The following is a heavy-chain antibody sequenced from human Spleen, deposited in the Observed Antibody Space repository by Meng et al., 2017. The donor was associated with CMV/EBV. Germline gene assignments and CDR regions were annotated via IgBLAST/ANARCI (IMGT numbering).Heavy chain of an antibody. Sequence: GSLRLSCAVSGGSVSGRNWWSWVRQSPGKGLEWIGETYHTGTTNYKPSLKSRVTISLDKSKNHLSLKLNSVTAADTAVYYCARTLEGSWGGMEVWGQGTTVTVSS. CDR3: ARTLEGSWGGMEV. D-gene: IGHD6-13*01. CDR1: GGSVSGRNW. J-gene: IGHJ6*02. V-gene: IGHV4-4*02. CDR2: TYHTGTT.